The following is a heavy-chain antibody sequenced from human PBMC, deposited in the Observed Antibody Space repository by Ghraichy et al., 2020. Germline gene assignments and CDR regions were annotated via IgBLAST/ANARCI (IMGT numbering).Heavy chain of an antibody. CDR2: IYYSGST. CDR1: GGSISSSSYY. CDR3: ARPYRYDSKFGMDV. D-gene: IGHD3-22*01. V-gene: IGHV4-39*01. Sequence: SETLSLTCTVSGGSISSSSYYWGWIRQPPGKGLEWIGSIYYSGSTYYNPSLKSRVTISVDTSKNQFSLKLSSVTAADTAVYYCARPYRYDSKFGMDVWGQGTTVTVSS. J-gene: IGHJ6*02.